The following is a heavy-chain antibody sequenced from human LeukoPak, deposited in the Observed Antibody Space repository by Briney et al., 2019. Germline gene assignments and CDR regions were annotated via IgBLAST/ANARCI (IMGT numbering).Heavy chain of an antibody. CDR1: GGSISSYY. D-gene: IGHD1-26*01. Sequence: SETLSLTCTVSGGSISSYYWSWIRQPPGKGLEWIGYIYYSGSTNYNPSLKSRVTISVDTSKNQFSLKLSSVTAADTAVYYCARDQGPGELPYYYYYYYMDVWGKGTTVTVSS. V-gene: IGHV4-59*12. CDR2: IYYSGST. J-gene: IGHJ6*03. CDR3: ARDQGPGELPYYYYYYYMDV.